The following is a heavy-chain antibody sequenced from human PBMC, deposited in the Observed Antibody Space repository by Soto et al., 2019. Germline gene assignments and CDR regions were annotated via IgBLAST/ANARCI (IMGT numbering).Heavy chain of an antibody. J-gene: IGHJ5*02. D-gene: IGHD6-13*01. CDR3: AREPAPACPNWFDP. CDR1: GFTFSSYG. Sequence: PGGSLRLSCAASGFTFSSYGMHWVRQAPGNGLEWVAVIWYDVSNKYYADSVKGRFTISRDNSKNTLYLQTNSLRAEDTAVYYCAREPAPACPNWFDPWGQGTPVTVSS. CDR2: IWYDVSNK. V-gene: IGHV3-33*01.